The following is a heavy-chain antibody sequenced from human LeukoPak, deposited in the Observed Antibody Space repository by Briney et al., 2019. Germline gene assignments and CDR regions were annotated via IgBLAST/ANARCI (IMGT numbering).Heavy chain of an antibody. Sequence: ASVKVSCKPSGYTFTSYYMHWVRQAPGQGLEWMGIINPSGGSTSYAQKFQGRVTMTRDMSTSTVYMELSSLRSEDTAVYYCARDWGSSGWYGGVDYWGQGTLVTVSS. V-gene: IGHV1-46*01. CDR3: ARDWGSSGWYGGVDY. CDR1: GYTFTSYY. CDR2: INPSGGST. D-gene: IGHD6-19*01. J-gene: IGHJ4*02.